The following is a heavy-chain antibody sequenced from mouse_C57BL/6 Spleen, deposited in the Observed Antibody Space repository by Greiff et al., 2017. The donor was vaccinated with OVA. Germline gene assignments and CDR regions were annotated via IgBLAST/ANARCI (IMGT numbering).Heavy chain of an antibody. CDR3: ARLYSNYGDY. CDR1: GYTFTSYW. J-gene: IGHJ2*01. CDR2: IDPSDSYT. V-gene: IGHV1-50*01. D-gene: IGHD2-5*01. Sequence: QVQLQQPGAELVKPGASVKLSCKASGYTFTSYWMQWVKQRPGQGLEWIGEIDPSDSYTNYNQKFKGKATLTVDTSSSTAYMQLSSLTSEDSAVYYCARLYSNYGDYWGKGTTLTVSS.